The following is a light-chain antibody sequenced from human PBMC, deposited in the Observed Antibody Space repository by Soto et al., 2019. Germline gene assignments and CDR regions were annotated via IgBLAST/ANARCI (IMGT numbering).Light chain of an antibody. Sequence: DIQMTQSPSSVSASVGDRVTITCRASQGLSSYLAWYQQKPGKAPKLLIYAASNLQSGVPSRFSGSGSGTDFTLTSSSLQPEDFATYFCLSGHSRPFGGGTKVEIK. CDR3: LSGHSRP. J-gene: IGKJ4*01. V-gene: IGKV1-12*02. CDR2: AAS. CDR1: QGLSSY.